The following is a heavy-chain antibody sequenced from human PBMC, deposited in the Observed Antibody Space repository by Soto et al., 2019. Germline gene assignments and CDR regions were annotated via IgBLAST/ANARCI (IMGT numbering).Heavy chain of an antibody. V-gene: IGHV4-34*01. CDR3: ARGRVYCSGGSCYSPFDI. CDR1: GGSFSGYY. Sequence: QVQLQQWGAGLLKPSETLSLTCAVYGGSFSGYYWSWIRQPPGKGLEWIGEINHSGSTNYNPSLKSRVTISVDTSKNQFSLKLSSVTAADTAVYYCARGRVYCSGGSCYSPFDIWGQGTMVTVSS. CDR2: INHSGST. D-gene: IGHD2-15*01. J-gene: IGHJ3*02.